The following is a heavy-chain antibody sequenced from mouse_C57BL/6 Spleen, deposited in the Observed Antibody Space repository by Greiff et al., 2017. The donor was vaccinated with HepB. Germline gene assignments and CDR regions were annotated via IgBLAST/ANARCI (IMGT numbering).Heavy chain of an antibody. CDR3: ARGSRGSGYGAMDY. Sequence: EVQLQQSGPVLVKPGASVKMSCKASGYTFTDYYMNWVKQSPGKSLEWIGVINPYNGGTSYNQKFKGKATLTVDKSSSTAYMELNSLTSEDAAVYYCARGSRGSGYGAMDYWGQGTSVTVSS. CDR2: INPYNGGT. J-gene: IGHJ4*01. D-gene: IGHD3-2*02. V-gene: IGHV1-19*01. CDR1: GYTFTDYY.